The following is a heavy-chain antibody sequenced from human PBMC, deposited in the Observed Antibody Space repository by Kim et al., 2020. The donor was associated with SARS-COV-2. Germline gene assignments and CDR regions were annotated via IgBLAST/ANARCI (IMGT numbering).Heavy chain of an antibody. CDR3: ARPLVGGYYYYYGMDV. D-gene: IGHD1-26*01. CDR2: IYYSGST. CDR1: GGSISSSSYY. J-gene: IGHJ6*02. Sequence: SETLSLTCTVSGGSISSSSYYWGWIRQPPGKGLEWIGSIYYSGSTYYNPSLKSRVTISVDTSKNQFSLKLSSVTAADTAVYYCARPLVGGYYYYYGMDVWGQGTTVTVSS. V-gene: IGHV4-39*01.